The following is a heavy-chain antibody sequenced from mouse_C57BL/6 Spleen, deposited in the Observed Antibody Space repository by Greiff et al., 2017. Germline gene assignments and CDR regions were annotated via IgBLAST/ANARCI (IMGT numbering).Heavy chain of an antibody. J-gene: IGHJ3*01. D-gene: IGHD1-1*01. CDR1: GYTFSSYW. CDR2: IDPSDSNT. V-gene: IGHV1-69*01. Sequence: VKLQQPGAELVMPGASVKLSCKASGYTFSSYWMHWVKQRPGQGLEWIGEIDPSDSNTNYNQKFKGKSTLTVDKASSTAYMQLSSLTSEDSAVYYCAGAYYVSSWGFAYWGQGTLVTVSA. CDR3: AGAYYVSSWGFAY.